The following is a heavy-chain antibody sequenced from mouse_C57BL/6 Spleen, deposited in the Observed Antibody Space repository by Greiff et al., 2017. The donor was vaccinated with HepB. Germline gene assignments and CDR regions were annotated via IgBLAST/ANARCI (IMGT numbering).Heavy chain of an antibody. J-gene: IGHJ3*01. D-gene: IGHD1-1*01. CDR2: ISSGSSTI. V-gene: IGHV5-17*01. Sequence: EVKVVESGGGLVKPGGSLKLSCAASGFTFSDYGMHWVRQAPEKGLEWVAYISSGSSTIYYADTVKGRFTISRDNAKNTLFLQMTSLRSEDTAMYYCAILSSGFAYWGQGTLVTVSA. CDR3: AILSSGFAY. CDR1: GFTFSDYG.